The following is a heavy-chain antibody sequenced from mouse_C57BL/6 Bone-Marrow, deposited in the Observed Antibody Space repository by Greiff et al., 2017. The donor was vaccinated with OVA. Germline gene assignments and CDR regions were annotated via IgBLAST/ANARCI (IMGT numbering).Heavy chain of an antibody. J-gene: IGHJ2*01. CDR3: TGDYGKEDY. CDR2: IDPENGDT. V-gene: IGHV14-4*01. CDR1: GFNIKDDY. D-gene: IGHD1-1*01. Sequence: VQLQQPGAELVRPGASVKLSCTASGFNIKDDYMHWVKQRPEQGLEWIGWIDPENGDTEYASKFQGKATITADTSSNTAYLQLSSLTSEDTAVYYCTGDYGKEDYWGQGTTLTVSS.